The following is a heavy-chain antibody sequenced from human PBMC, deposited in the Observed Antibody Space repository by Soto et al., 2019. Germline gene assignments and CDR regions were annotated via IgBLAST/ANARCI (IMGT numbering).Heavy chain of an antibody. CDR2: IKQDGSEK. D-gene: IGHD3-10*01. Sequence: GGSLRLSCAASGFTFSSYWMSWVRQAPGKGLEWVANIKQDGSEKYYVDSVKGRFTISRDNAENSLYLQMNSLRAEDTAVYYCAREGLLWFGSNQYYFDYWGKGTRATVSS. CDR1: GFTFSSYW. CDR3: AREGLLWFGSNQYYFDY. V-gene: IGHV3-7*01. J-gene: IGHJ4*02.